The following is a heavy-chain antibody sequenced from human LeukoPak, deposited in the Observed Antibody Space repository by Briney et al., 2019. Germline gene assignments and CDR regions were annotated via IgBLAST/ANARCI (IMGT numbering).Heavy chain of an antibody. J-gene: IGHJ4*02. V-gene: IGHV4-39*07. D-gene: IGHD2-2*03. Sequence: SETLSLTCTVSGGSISSSSYYWGWIRQPPGKGLEWIGSIYYSGSTYYNPSLKSRVTISVDTSKNQFSLKLSSVTAADTAVYYCARAPGYCSSTSCPTPWGFDYWGQGTLVTVSS. CDR2: IYYSGST. CDR3: ARAPGYCSSTSCPTPWGFDY. CDR1: GGSISSSSYY.